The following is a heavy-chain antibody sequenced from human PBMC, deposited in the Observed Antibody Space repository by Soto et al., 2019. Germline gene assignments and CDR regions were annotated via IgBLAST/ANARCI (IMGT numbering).Heavy chain of an antibody. CDR3: AKQDGPLTAFDY. V-gene: IGHV3-23*01. D-gene: IGHD3-9*01. Sequence: GGSLRLSCAASGFTFSDYAMGWVRQAPGKGLEWVSSISGSGGSTYSADSVKGRFTISRDNSKNALYLQMNSLRAEDTAVFYCAKQDGPLTAFDYWGQGTLVTVSS. CDR1: GFTFSDYA. CDR2: ISGSGGST. J-gene: IGHJ4*02.